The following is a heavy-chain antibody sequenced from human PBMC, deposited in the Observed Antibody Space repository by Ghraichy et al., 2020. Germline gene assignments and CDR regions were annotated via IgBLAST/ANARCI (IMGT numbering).Heavy chain of an antibody. V-gene: IGHV4-34*01. CDR3: ARDPYDGTHFDY. CDR2: VSHSGRS. J-gene: IGHJ4*02. Sequence: GSLSLTCAVYGGSFSGYYWSWIRQPPGKGLEWIGEVSHSGRSNYNPSLKSRVTISIDTSKNHFSLKLNSVTAADTAMYYCARDPYDGTHFDYWGQGTLVTVSS. D-gene: IGHD3-16*01. CDR1: GGSFSGYY.